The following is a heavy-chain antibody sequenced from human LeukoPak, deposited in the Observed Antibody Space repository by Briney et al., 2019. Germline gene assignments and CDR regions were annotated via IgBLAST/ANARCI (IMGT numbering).Heavy chain of an antibody. CDR3: GRPQFGRDAFDI. V-gene: IGHV5-10-1*01. D-gene: IGHD3-10*01. CDR1: GHRLTNSW. Sequence: GESLETSLQGSGHRLTNSWITWVRPMPGKGPEWMGMIVPSDSYTNYCPFYQGHVTISADKSISTAYLQCSRLKASDTAMYCWGRPQFGRDAFDIWGQGTMVAVSS. CDR2: IVPSDSYT. J-gene: IGHJ3*02.